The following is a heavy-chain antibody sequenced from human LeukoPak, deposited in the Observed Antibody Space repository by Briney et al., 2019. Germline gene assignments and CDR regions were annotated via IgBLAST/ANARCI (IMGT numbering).Heavy chain of an antibody. Sequence: GGSLRLSCAASGFTFSTYWMSWVRQAPGQGLEWVAYIDQDGGDRYYVDSVKGRFTISRDNAKSSPYLQMNSLRAEDTAVYYCARNRDLDYWGQGTLVTVSS. CDR3: ARNRDLDY. V-gene: IGHV3-7*01. J-gene: IGHJ4*02. CDR1: GFTFSTYW. D-gene: IGHD3-10*01. CDR2: IDQDGGDR.